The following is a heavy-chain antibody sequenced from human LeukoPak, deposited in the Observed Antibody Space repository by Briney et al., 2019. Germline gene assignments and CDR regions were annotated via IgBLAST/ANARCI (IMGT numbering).Heavy chain of an antibody. J-gene: IGHJ6*02. CDR3: ARGGVDIVATKDYYYGMDV. V-gene: IGHV3-48*03. D-gene: IGHD5-12*01. CDR2: ISSSGSTI. Sequence: GGSLRLSCTASGFTFSSYEMDWVRQAPGKGLEWVSYISSSGSTIYYADSVKGRFTISRDNAKNSLYLQMNSLRAEDTAVYYCARGGVDIVATKDYYYGMDVWGQGTTVTVSS. CDR1: GFTFSSYE.